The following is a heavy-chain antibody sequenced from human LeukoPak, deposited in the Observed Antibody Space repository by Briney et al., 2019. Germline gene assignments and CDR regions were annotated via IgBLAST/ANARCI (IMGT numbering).Heavy chain of an antibody. D-gene: IGHD2-8*02. CDR1: GGSISSYY. Sequence: KASETLSLTCTVSGGSISSYYWSWIRQPPGKGLEWIGYIYYSGSTNYNPSLKSRVTISVDTSKNQFSLKLSSETAADTAVYYCARVYSPLLVYFDYWGQGTLVTVSS. CDR2: IYYSGST. CDR3: ARVYSPLLVYFDY. J-gene: IGHJ4*01. V-gene: IGHV4-59*01.